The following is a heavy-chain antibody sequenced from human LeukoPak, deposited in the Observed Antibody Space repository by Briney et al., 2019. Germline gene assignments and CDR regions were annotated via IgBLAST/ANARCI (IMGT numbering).Heavy chain of an antibody. CDR3: ARDFHSAPGPFDY. CDR1: GFIFSSHN. V-gene: IGHV3-21*01. Sequence: GGSLRLSCAASGFIFSSHNMTWVRQAPGKGLEWVSSISSSSSYIYYADSVKGRFTISRDNAKNSLYLQMNSLRAEDTAVYYCARDFHSAPGPFDYWGQGTLVTVSS. CDR2: ISSSSSYI. J-gene: IGHJ4*02. D-gene: IGHD6-6*01.